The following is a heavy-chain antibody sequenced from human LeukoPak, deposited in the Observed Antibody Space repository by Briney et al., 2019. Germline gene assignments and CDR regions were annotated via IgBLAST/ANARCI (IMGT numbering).Heavy chain of an antibody. CDR3: AGALAGLGYSGYDAPGDY. Sequence: ASVKVSCKASGYTFTGYYMHWVRQAPGQGLEWMGWINPNSGGTNYAQKFQGWVTMTRDTSISTAYMELSRLRSDDTAVYYCAGALAGLGYSGYDAPGDYWGQGTLVTVSS. D-gene: IGHD5-12*01. V-gene: IGHV1-2*04. J-gene: IGHJ4*02. CDR2: INPNSGGT. CDR1: GYTFTGYY.